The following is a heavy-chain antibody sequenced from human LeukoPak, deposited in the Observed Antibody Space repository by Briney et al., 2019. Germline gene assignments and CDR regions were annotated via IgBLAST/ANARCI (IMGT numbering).Heavy chain of an antibody. CDR1: GFSFSNCA. V-gene: IGHV3-23*01. CDR2: ITSGGAP. CDR3: ARGPNGDYIVAVEF. D-gene: IGHD4-17*01. Sequence: PGGSLRLSCAASGFSFSNCAVMWGCKAPGQGQELVSAITSGGAPKYADSVKGRFTISRDNSKNTLYLQMNSLRAEDTAQYFCARGPNGDYIVAVEFCVRGTVVTVSS. J-gene: IGHJ3*01.